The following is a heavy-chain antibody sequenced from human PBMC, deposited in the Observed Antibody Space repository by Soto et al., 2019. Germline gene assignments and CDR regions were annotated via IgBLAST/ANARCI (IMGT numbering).Heavy chain of an antibody. Sequence: ASVKVSCKASGGAFSSCTISWVRQAPGQGLEWMGGIIAYFGNANYAQKFQGRVTMTTDTSTSTAYMELRSLGSDDTAVYYCASGWFGEFVYYFDYWGQGTLVTVSS. J-gene: IGHJ4*02. CDR3: ASGWFGEFVYYFDY. D-gene: IGHD3-10*01. CDR2: IIAYFGNA. CDR1: GGAFSSCT. V-gene: IGHV1-18*01.